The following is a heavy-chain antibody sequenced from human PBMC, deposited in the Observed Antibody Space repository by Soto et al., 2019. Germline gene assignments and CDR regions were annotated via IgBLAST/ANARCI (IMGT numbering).Heavy chain of an antibody. J-gene: IGHJ4*02. CDR1: GFTVSSNY. Sequence: PGGSLRLSCAASGFTVSSNYMSWVRQAPGKGPEWVSVTYSGGSTYYADSVKGRFTIPRDNSKNSLYLQMNSLRAEDTAVYYCARDSVMRRAFDYWGQGTLVTVSS. CDR2: TYSGGST. V-gene: IGHV3-66*01. D-gene: IGHD2-21*01. CDR3: ARDSVMRRAFDY.